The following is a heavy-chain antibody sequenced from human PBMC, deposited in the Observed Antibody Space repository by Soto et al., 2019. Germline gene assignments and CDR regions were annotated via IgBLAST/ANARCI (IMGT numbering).Heavy chain of an antibody. CDR2: ISYDGSDK. D-gene: IGHD3-10*01. J-gene: IGHJ4*02. CDR1: GFPFTSYG. Sequence: QVQLVESGGGVVQPGRSLRLSCAASGFPFTSYGMHWVREGPDKGLEWVAIISYDGSDKYYADSVKGRFTISRDNSKKPRYLQMNSLRPEDTALYYCVGGQYYFDYRGQGTLVIVSS. V-gene: IGHV3-30*03. CDR3: VGGQYYFDY.